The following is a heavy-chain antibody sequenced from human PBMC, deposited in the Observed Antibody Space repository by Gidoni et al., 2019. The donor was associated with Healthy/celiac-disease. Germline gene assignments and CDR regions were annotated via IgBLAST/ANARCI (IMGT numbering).Heavy chain of an antibody. CDR3: ARHAGLDWYFDL. CDR1: GGSISSSSYY. V-gene: IGHV4-39*01. J-gene: IGHJ2*01. Sequence: QLQLQESGPGLVKPSETLSLTCTVSGGSISSSSYYWGWIRQPPGKGLEWIGSIYYRGSPYYNPSLKSRVTIFVDTSKNQFSLKLSSVTAADTAVYDCARHAGLDWYFDLWGRGTLVTVSS. CDR2: IYYRGSP. D-gene: IGHD3-10*01.